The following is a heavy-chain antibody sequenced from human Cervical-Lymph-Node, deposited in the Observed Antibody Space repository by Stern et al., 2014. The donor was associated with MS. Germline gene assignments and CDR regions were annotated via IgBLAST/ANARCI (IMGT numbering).Heavy chain of an antibody. CDR1: GGSISSGYW. CDR3: ARNGGNYAFDY. D-gene: IGHD4-23*01. Sequence: QLQLQESGPGLVKPSGTLSLTCAVSGGSISSGYWRSWVRQPPGKGLEWIGEIYHSESTNYTPSLKSRVTISVDTSKTHFSLKMNSVNAADTAVYYCARNGGNYAFDYWGQGTLVAVSS. V-gene: IGHV4-4*02. J-gene: IGHJ4*02. CDR2: IYHSEST.